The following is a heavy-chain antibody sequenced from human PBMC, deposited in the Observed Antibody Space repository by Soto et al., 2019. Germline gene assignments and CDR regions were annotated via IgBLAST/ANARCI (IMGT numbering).Heavy chain of an antibody. J-gene: IGHJ6*02. Sequence: QVQLVESGGGVVQPGRSLRLSCAASGFTFSSYAMHWVRQAPGKGLEWVAVISYDGSNKYYADSVKGRFTISRDNSKNTLYLKMNSLRSEDTAVYYCARAGLQEGPKGYYYYGMDVWGQGTTVTVSS. CDR3: ARAGLQEGPKGYYYYGMDV. CDR1: GFTFSSYA. D-gene: IGHD4-4*01. V-gene: IGHV3-30-3*01. CDR2: ISYDGSNK.